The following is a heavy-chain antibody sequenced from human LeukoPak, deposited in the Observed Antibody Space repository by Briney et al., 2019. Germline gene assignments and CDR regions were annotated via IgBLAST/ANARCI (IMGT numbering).Heavy chain of an antibody. D-gene: IGHD6-19*01. J-gene: IGHJ4*02. V-gene: IGHV3-7*04. CDR1: GFTFSSYW. CDR3: ARLRAGDYFDY. Sequence: GGSLRLSCAASGFTFSSYWMSWVRQAPGKGLEWVANIKEDGSEKYYVDSVKGRLTISRDTAKSSLYLQMNSLRAEDTAVYYCARLRAGDYFDYWGQGTLVSVSS. CDR2: IKEDGSEK.